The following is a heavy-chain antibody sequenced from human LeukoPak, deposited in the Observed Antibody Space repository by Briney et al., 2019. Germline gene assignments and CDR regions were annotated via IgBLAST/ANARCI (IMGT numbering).Heavy chain of an antibody. CDR3: ARAPPYDSSGYGDY. J-gene: IGHJ4*02. Sequence: GGSLRLSCAASGFSFTTYAMSWVRQAPGKGLDWVSAISGSASSTYYADSVKGRFTVSRDNSKSTVYLQMNSLRSDDTAVYYCARAPPYDSSGYGDYWGQGTLVTVSS. CDR2: ISGSASST. D-gene: IGHD3-22*01. V-gene: IGHV3-23*01. CDR1: GFSFTTYA.